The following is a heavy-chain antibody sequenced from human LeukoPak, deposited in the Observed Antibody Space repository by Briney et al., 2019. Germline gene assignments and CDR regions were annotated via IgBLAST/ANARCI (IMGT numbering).Heavy chain of an antibody. CDR1: GFTFSNHW. V-gene: IGHV3-74*01. CDR2: IKGDGSSI. CDR3: AKDSSGWRDAFDI. Sequence: PGGSLRLSCAASGFTFSNHWMHWVRQTPGKGLVWVSRIKGDGSSISHADSVKGRFTISRDNAKNSLYLQMNSLRAEDTALYYCAKDSSGWRDAFDIWGQGTMVTVSS. J-gene: IGHJ3*02. D-gene: IGHD6-19*01.